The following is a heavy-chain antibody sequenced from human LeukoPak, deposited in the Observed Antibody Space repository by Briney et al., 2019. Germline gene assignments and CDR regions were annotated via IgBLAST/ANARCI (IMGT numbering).Heavy chain of an antibody. CDR3: ARYDYGRSGFDY. V-gene: IGHV3-66*01. CDR1: GITVSTNF. J-gene: IGHJ4*02. CDR2: IYSGGTT. Sequence: GGSLRLSCVVSGITVSTNFMTWVRQAPGKGLEWVSVIYSGGTTYYADSVKGRFSISRDNSKNTLYLQMSSLRAEDTAVYYCARYDYGRSGFDYWGQGTLVTVSS. D-gene: IGHD5-12*01.